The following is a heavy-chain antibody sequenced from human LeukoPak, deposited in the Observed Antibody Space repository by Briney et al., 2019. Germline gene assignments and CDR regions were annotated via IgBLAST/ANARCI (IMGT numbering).Heavy chain of an antibody. CDR3: AREQTGDQNFDY. D-gene: IGHD7-27*01. V-gene: IGHV6-1*01. Sequence: SQPLSLTCAISGDSVSSNSATWNWIRQSPSRGLEWLGRTYYRSKWYNNYAVSVKSRISIKPDTSKNQFSLQLKSVTPEDTAVYYCAREQTGDQNFDYWGQGTLVTVSS. J-gene: IGHJ4*02. CDR1: GDSVSSNSAT. CDR2: TYYRSKWYN.